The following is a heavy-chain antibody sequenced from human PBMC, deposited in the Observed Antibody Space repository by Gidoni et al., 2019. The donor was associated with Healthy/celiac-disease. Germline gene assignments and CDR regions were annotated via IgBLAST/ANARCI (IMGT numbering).Heavy chain of an antibody. Sequence: QVQLQQWGAGLLKPSETLSLTCAVYGGSFSGYYWSWIRQPPGKGLEWIGEINHSGSTNYNPSLKSRVTISVDTSKNQFSLKLSSVTAADTAVYYCAWGGEMATKNAFDIWGQGTMVTVSS. J-gene: IGHJ3*02. CDR2: INHSGST. CDR1: GGSFSGYY. CDR3: AWGGEMATKNAFDI. D-gene: IGHD3-16*01. V-gene: IGHV4-34*01.